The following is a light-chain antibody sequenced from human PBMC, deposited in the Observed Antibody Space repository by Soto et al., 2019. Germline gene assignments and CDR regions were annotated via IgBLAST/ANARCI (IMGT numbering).Light chain of an antibody. CDR1: QSISTW. CDR3: QQYNSYSPP. V-gene: IGKV1-5*03. Sequence: DIQMTQSPSTLSASVGDRVTITCRASQSISTWLAWYQQEPGKAPKLLIHKASSLQSGVPSRFSGSGSGTDFTLTISSLQPDDFATYYCQQYNSYSPPFGQGTRVEIK. J-gene: IGKJ1*01. CDR2: KAS.